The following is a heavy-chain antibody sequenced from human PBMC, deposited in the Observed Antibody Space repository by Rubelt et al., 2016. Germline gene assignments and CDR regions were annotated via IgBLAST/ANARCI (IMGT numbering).Heavy chain of an antibody. CDR2: ISSSSSTI. Sequence: SYSMNWVRQAPGKGLEWVSYISSSSSTIYYADSVKGRFTISRDNAKNSLYLQMNSLRAEDTAVYYCAREIAARPIDYWGQGTLVTVSS. J-gene: IGHJ4*02. D-gene: IGHD6-6*01. CDR3: AREIAARPIDY. CDR1: SYS. V-gene: IGHV3-48*01.